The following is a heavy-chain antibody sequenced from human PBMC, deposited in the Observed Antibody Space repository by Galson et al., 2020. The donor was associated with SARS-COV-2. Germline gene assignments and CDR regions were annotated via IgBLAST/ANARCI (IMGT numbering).Heavy chain of an antibody. D-gene: IGHD1-20*01. V-gene: IGHV4-30-4*01. J-gene: IGHJ4*02. CDR3: ARTSIINFSFDY. CDR2: IYYNGDT. CDR1: GGSISSGDSY. Sequence: ETSETLSLTCTVSGGSISSGDSYWSWIRQPTGKGLEWIGYIYYNGDTYYNPSLKSRVTISVDTSKNQFSLMLSSVTAADTAVYYCARTSIINFSFDYWGQGTLVTVSS.